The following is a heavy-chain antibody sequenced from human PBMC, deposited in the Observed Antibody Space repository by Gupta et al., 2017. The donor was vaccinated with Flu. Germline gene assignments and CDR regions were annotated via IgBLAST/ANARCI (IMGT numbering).Heavy chain of an antibody. D-gene: IGHD1-14*01. CDR1: EDSISNSDFS. CDR3: AARRKDLNWFDP. V-gene: IGHV4-39*01. CDR2: IHHSGRT. Sequence: QLQLQESGPGLVKPSETLSLTYTVSEDSISNSDFSWSWIRQPPGKGLECSGGIHHSGRTYYNSSLKSRVTMSVDTPKYQFSLKLSSVTAADTAVYYCAARRKDLNWFDPWGQGTLVTVSS. J-gene: IGHJ5*02.